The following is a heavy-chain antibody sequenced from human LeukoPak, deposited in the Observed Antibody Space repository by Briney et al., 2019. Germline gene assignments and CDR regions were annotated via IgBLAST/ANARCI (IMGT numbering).Heavy chain of an antibody. J-gene: IGHJ6*03. V-gene: IGHV1-18*01. CDR1: GYTFTSYG. D-gene: IGHD4-23*01. CDR2: ISTYNDNT. CDR3: ARKLGYYYYMDV. Sequence: ASVKVSCKASGYTFTSYGVSWVRQAPGQGLEWTGWISTYNDNTNYAQKLQGRVTMTTDTSTSTAYMELRSLRSDDTAVYYCARKLGYYYYMDVWGKGTTVTVSS.